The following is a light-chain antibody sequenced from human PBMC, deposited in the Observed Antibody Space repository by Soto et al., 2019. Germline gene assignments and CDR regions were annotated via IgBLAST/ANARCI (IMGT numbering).Light chain of an antibody. CDR3: QQYDNVFT. Sequence: DIQMTQSPSSLSASVGDRVTITCQASQDISNYLNWYQLKPGKAPKLLIYDASNLETGVPSTFSGSGSGTNFTFPIRSLQPEDIATYDCQQYDNVFTFGQGTRLEIK. CDR1: QDISNY. CDR2: DAS. J-gene: IGKJ5*01. V-gene: IGKV1-33*01.